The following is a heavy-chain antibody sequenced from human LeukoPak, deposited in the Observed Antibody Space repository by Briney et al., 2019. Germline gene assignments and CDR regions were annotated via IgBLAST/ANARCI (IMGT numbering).Heavy chain of an antibody. CDR3: ARENYGSGSYYNNWFDP. D-gene: IGHD3-10*01. Sequence: GSSVKVSCKASGGTLSSYAISWVRQAPGQGLEWLGGIIPIFGTANYAQKFQGRVTITTDESTSTAYMELSSLRSEDTAVYYCARENYGSGSYYNNWFDPWGQGTLVTVSS. V-gene: IGHV1-69*05. CDR1: GGTLSSYA. CDR2: IIPIFGTA. J-gene: IGHJ5*02.